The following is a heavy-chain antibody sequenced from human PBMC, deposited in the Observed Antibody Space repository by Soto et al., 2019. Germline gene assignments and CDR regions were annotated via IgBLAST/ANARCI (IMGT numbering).Heavy chain of an antibody. D-gene: IGHD3-10*02. J-gene: IGHJ6*02. CDR3: ARNMDYYYGRGSGNGHGV. CDR1: GYTFTAYH. CDR2: INPKFGDT. V-gene: IGHV1-2*02. Sequence: QVQLVQSGAEVKEPGDSVRVSCEASGYTFTAYHIHWVRQAPGQVLEWMGWINPKFGDTTYAQDFQGRVSMTRDMSISTVYMELSRLTSDDTGIYYCARNMDYYYGRGSGNGHGVWGQGTTVTVFS.